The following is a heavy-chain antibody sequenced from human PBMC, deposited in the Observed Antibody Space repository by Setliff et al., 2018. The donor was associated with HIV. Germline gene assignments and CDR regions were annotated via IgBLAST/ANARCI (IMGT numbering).Heavy chain of an antibody. V-gene: IGHV4-38-2*01. CDR3: ARGGSLNDY. D-gene: IGHD1-26*01. J-gene: IGHJ4*02. CDR2: IYYGGTT. CDR1: GYSISSGYF. Sequence: SETLSLTCAVSGYSISSGYFWGWIRQPPGKGLEWLGNIGNIYYGGTTYYNPSLKGRITISVFTSSQQLSLKLSSVTAADTAVYYCARGGSLNDYWGQGTLVTVSS.